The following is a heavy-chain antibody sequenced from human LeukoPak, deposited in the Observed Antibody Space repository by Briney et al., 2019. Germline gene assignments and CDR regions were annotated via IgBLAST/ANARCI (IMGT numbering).Heavy chain of an antibody. CDR3: ARDSPPNYSDSSGYYSDAFDI. J-gene: IGHJ3*02. CDR2: ISAYNGNT. V-gene: IGHV1-18*01. Sequence: GASVKVSCKASGYTFTSCGISWVRQAPGEGLEWMGWISAYNGNTKYAQMVQDRVTMTTDTSTSTAYMELRSLRSDGTAVYYCARDSPPNYSDSSGYYSDAFDIWGQGTMVTVSS. CDR1: GYTFTSCG. D-gene: IGHD3-22*01.